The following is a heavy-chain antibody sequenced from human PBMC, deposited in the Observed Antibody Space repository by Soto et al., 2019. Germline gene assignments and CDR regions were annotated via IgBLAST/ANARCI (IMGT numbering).Heavy chain of an antibody. D-gene: IGHD5-12*01. CDR3: ARGPVEMATMDY. J-gene: IGHJ4*02. V-gene: IGHV4-31*03. CDR1: GGSISSGGYY. CDR2: IYYSGST. Sequence: SETLSLTCTVSGGSISSGGYYCICIRQHPGKGLELIGYIYYSGSTYYNPSLKSRVTISVDTSKNQFSLKLSSVTAADTAVYYCARGPVEMATMDYWGQGTLVTVSS.